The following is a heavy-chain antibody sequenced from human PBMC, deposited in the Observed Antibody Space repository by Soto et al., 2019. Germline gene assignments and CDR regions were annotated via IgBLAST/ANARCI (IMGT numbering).Heavy chain of an antibody. J-gene: IGHJ4*02. CDR2: ISGSGGST. Sequence: GGSLRLSCAASGFTFSSYAMSWVRQAPGKGLEWVSAISGSGGSTYYADSVKGRFTISRDNSKNTLYLQMNSLRAEDTAVYYCAKTPGITMIVVVITGFDYWGQGTLVTVSS. V-gene: IGHV3-23*01. D-gene: IGHD3-22*01. CDR1: GFTFSSYA. CDR3: AKTPGITMIVVVITGFDY.